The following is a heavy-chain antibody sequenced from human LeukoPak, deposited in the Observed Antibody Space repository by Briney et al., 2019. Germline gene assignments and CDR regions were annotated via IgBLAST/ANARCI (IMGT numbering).Heavy chain of an antibody. D-gene: IGHD3-9*01. CDR3: ARANYDMRWFDP. CDR1: GYSFTSYN. CDR2: IIPIFGTA. Sequence: GASVKISCKTSGYSFTSYNLHWVRQAPGQGLEWMGGIIPIFGTANYAQKFQGRVTITADESTSTAYMELSSLRSEDTAVYYCARANYDMRWFDPWGQGTLVTVSS. V-gene: IGHV1-69*13. J-gene: IGHJ5*02.